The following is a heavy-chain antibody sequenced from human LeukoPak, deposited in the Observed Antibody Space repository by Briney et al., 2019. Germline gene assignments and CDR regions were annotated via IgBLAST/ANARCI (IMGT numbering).Heavy chain of an antibody. CDR2: IYYSGST. Sequence: SETLSLTCTVSGGSISSYYWSWIRQPLGEGLEWIGYIYYSGSTNYNPSLKSRVTISVDTSKNQFSLKLSSVTAADTAVYYCAGQYKAVDYWGQGTLVTVSS. D-gene: IGHD1-1*01. CDR3: AGQYKAVDY. CDR1: GGSISSYY. J-gene: IGHJ4*02. V-gene: IGHV4-59*01.